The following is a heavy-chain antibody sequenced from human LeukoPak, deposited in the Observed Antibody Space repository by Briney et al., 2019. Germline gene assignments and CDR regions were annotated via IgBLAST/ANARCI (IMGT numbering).Heavy chain of an antibody. D-gene: IGHD1-26*01. V-gene: IGHV1-2*06. CDR2: NNPNSGGT. Sequence: GASVKVSCKASGYTFTGYYMHWVRQAPGQGLEWMGRNNPNSGGTNYAQKFQGRVTMTGDTSISTAYMELSRLRSGDMAVYYCARVPIVGATPWGFDFWGQGTLVTVSS. J-gene: IGHJ4*02. CDR3: ARVPIVGATPWGFDF. CDR1: GYTFTGYY.